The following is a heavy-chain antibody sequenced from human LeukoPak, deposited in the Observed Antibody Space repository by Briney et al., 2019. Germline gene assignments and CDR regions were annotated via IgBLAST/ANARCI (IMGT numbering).Heavy chain of an antibody. CDR1: GYTFTNYG. CDR2: IIPIFGTA. Sequence: ASVKVSCKASGYTFTNYGISWVRQAPGQGLEWMGGIIPIFGTANYAQKFQGRVAITADESTSTAYMELSSLRSEDTAVYYCGGTRNWGQGTLVTVSS. CDR3: GGTRN. J-gene: IGHJ4*02. D-gene: IGHD1-1*01. V-gene: IGHV1-69*13.